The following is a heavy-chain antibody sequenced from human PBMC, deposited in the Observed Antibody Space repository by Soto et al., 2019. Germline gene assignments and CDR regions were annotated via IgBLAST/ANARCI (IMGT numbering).Heavy chain of an antibody. CDR1: GGSVSSGSYY. CDR3: ARGEAAAGRPHWFDP. D-gene: IGHD6-13*01. CDR2: IYYSGST. J-gene: IGHJ5*02. Sequence: SETLSLTCTVSGGSVSSGSYYWSWIRQPPGKGLEWIGYIYYSGSTNYNPSLKSRVTISVDTSKNQFSLKLSSVTAADRAVYYCARGEAAAGRPHWFDPWGQGTLVTVSS. V-gene: IGHV4-61*01.